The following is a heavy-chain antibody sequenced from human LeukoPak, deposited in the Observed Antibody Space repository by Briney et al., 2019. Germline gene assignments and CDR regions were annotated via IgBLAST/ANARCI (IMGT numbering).Heavy chain of an antibody. CDR2: IVVGSGNT. D-gene: IGHD6-19*01. Sequence: GTSVKVSCKASGLTFTSSAMQWVRQARGQRLEWIGWIVVGSGNTNYAQKFQERVTITRDMSTSTAYMELSSLRSEDTAVYYCAAGIAVAGKFDYWGQGTLVTVSS. CDR1: GLTFTSSA. V-gene: IGHV1-58*02. CDR3: AAGIAVAGKFDY. J-gene: IGHJ4*02.